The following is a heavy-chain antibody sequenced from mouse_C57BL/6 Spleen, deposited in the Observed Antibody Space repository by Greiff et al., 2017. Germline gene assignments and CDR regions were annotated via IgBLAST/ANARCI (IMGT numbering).Heavy chain of an antibody. CDR3: ARQHVYYGGSYHWYFDV. J-gene: IGHJ1*03. V-gene: IGHV5-6*01. D-gene: IGHD1-1*01. CDR1: GFTFSSYG. Sequence: EVQVVESGGDLVKPGGSLKLSCAASGFTFSSYGMSWVRQTPDKRLEWVATISSGGSYTYYPDSVKGRFTISRDNAKNTMYLQMSSLKSEDTAMYYCARQHVYYGGSYHWYFDVWGTGTSVTVSS. CDR2: ISSGGSYT.